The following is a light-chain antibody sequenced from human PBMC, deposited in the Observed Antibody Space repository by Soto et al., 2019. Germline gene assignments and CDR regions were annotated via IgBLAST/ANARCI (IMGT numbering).Light chain of an antibody. V-gene: IGKV3-20*01. J-gene: IGKJ3*01. CDR1: QSVSSTS. CDR3: QQYGSSLFT. Sequence: DIVLTQSPGTLSLSPGERATLSCRASQSVSSTSLAWYQQKPGQAPRLLIYGTSTRATGIPDRFSGSGSGTDFTLTISRLEPEDFAVYYCQQYGSSLFTFXPGTKVDIK. CDR2: GTS.